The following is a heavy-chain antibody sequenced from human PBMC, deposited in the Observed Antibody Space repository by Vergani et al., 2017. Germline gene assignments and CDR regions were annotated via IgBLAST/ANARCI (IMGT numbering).Heavy chain of an antibody. CDR1: GFTFSSYW. D-gene: IGHD6-19*01. Sequence: EVQLVESGGGLVQPVGSLRLSCAASGFTFSSYWMSWVRQAPGKGLEWVANIKQDGSEKYYVDSVKGRFTISRDNAKNSLYLQMNSLRAEDTAVHYCARGIPGAVADYWGQGTLVTVSS. J-gene: IGHJ4*02. V-gene: IGHV3-7*03. CDR2: IKQDGSEK. CDR3: ARGIPGAVADY.